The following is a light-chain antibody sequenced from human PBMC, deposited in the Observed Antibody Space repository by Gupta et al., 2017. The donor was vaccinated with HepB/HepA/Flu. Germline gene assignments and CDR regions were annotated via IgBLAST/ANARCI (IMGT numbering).Light chain of an antibody. CDR3: QQDNNCPCT. CDR1: QSVGTN. Sequence: IVMTQSPATLSVSPGERATLSCRASQSVGTNLAWYQQKPGQAPRFLIYAASTRTVGIPARFSGSGSGTEFTLTISNLQSEDFAVYYCQQDNNCPCTFGQGTKVDIK. CDR2: AAS. J-gene: IGKJ2*02. V-gene: IGKV3-15*01.